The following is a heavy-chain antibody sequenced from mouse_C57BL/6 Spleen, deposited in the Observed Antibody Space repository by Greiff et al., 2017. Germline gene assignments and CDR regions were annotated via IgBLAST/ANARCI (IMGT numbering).Heavy chain of an antibody. Sequence: QVQLQQSGAELVRPGASVKLSCKASGYTFTDYYINWVKQRPGQGLEWIARIYPGSGNTYYNEKFKGKATLTAEKSSSTAYMQLSSLTSEDSAVYFCARNEGQLRLYFDYWGQGTTLTVSS. CDR1: GYTFTDYY. J-gene: IGHJ2*01. CDR3: ARNEGQLRLYFDY. V-gene: IGHV1-76*01. D-gene: IGHD3-2*02. CDR2: IYPGSGNT.